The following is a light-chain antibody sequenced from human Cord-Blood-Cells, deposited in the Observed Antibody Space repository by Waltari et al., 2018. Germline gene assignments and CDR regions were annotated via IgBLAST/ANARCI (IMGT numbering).Light chain of an antibody. Sequence: HSALTQPASVSGSPGQSITIPCTGTSSDVGGYNYVCWYQQHPGKAPKLMIYDVSNRPSGVSNRFSGSKSGNTASLTISGLQAEDEADYYCSSYTSSSTLEVFGTRTKVTVL. J-gene: IGLJ1*01. CDR3: SSYTSSSTLEV. CDR2: DVS. V-gene: IGLV2-14*01. CDR1: SSDVGGYNY.